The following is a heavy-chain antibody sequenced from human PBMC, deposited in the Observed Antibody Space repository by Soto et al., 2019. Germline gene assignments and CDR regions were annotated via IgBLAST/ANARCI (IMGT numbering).Heavy chain of an antibody. CDR1: GFTVATNY. J-gene: IGHJ4*02. V-gene: IGHV3-53*02. D-gene: IGHD3-10*01. Sequence: EVQLVETGGGLIQPGGSMRLSCAVSGFTVATNYMSWVRQAPGKGLEWVSVIYSEGTAYYANSVKGRFTISRDSSKNTLYLQMNSLRAEDTAVYYCARGGQFVAFDYWGQGTLVTVSS. CDR3: ARGGQFVAFDY. CDR2: IYSEGTA.